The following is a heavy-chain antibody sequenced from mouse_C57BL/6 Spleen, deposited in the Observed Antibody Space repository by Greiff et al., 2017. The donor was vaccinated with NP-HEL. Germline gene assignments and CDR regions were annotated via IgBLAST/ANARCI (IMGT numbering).Heavy chain of an antibody. CDR1: GYTFTSYW. J-gene: IGHJ4*01. CDR3: ASETAQVYYYAMDY. CDR2: IDPNSGGT. D-gene: IGHD3-2*02. V-gene: IGHV1-72*01. Sequence: VQLQQPGAELVKPGASVKLSCKASGYTFTSYWMHWVKQRPGRGLEWIGRIDPNSGGTKYNEKFKSKATLTGDKPSSTAYMQLSCLTSEDSAVYCCASETAQVYYYAMDYWGQGASVTVSS.